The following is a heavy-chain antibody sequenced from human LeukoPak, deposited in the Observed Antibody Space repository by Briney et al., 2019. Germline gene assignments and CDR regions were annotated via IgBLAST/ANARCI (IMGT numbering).Heavy chain of an antibody. Sequence: ASVKVSCKASGYTFTGYYMHWVRQAPGQGLEWMGWINPNSGGTNYAQKFQGRVTMTRDTSISTAYVELSRLRSDDTAVYYCARVVPAAIRADRRVFGKSNWFDPWGQGTLVTVSS. CDR2: INPNSGGT. V-gene: IGHV1-2*02. CDR3: ARVVPAAIRADRRVFGKSNWFDP. CDR1: GYTFTGYY. D-gene: IGHD2-2*01. J-gene: IGHJ5*02.